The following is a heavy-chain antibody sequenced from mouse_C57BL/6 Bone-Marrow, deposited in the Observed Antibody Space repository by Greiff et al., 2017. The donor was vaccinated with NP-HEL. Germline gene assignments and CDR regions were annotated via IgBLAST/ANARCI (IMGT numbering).Heavy chain of an antibody. Sequence: EVKVVESGGGLVNPGGSLKLSCAASGFTFSDYGMHWVRQAPEKGLEWVAYISSGSSTIYYADTVKGGFTMSRDNAKNTLFLHRTSLRSEDTAMYYCAKLGRRYFDVWGTGTTVTVSS. D-gene: IGHD4-1*01. V-gene: IGHV5-17*01. CDR1: GFTFSDYG. CDR2: ISSGSSTI. CDR3: AKLGRRYFDV. J-gene: IGHJ1*03.